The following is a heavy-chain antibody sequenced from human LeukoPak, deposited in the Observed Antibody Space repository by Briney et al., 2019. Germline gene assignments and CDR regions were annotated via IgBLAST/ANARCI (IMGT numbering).Heavy chain of an antibody. CDR3: ARSYGGNSEADY. CDR2: IYYSGST. Sequence: TSETLSLTCTVSGGSISSYYWSWIRQPPGKGLEWIGYIYYSGSTNYNPSLKSRVTISVDTSKNQFSLKLSSVTAADTAVYYCARSYGGNSEADYWGQGTLVTVSS. CDR1: GGSISSYY. V-gene: IGHV4-59*01. D-gene: IGHD4-23*01. J-gene: IGHJ4*02.